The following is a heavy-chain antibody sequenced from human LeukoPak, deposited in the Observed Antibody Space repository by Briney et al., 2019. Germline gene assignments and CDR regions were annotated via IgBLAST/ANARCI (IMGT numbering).Heavy chain of an antibody. CDR3: ARGITDVRGARSSAFDI. J-gene: IGHJ3*02. CDR2: TYYRSKWYN. Sequence: SQTPSLTCAISGDSVSSNSAAWNWFRQSPSRGLEWLGRTYYRSKWYNDYAVSVKSRITINPDTSKNQFSLQLNSVTPEDTAVYYCARGITDVRGARSSAFDIWGQGTMVTVSS. CDR1: GDSVSSNSAA. D-gene: IGHD3-10*02. V-gene: IGHV6-1*01.